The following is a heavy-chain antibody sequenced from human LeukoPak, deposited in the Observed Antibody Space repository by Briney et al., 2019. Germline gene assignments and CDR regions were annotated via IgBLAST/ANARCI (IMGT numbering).Heavy chain of an antibody. CDR2: ISWNSGSI. Sequence: GGSLRLSCAASGFTFDDYAMHWVRHAPGKGLEWVSGISWNSGSIGYADSVKGRFTISRDNAKNSLYLQMNSLRAEDTALYYCAKDRDQWELHLPSFDYWGQGTLVTVSS. D-gene: IGHD1-26*01. CDR3: AKDRDQWELHLPSFDY. V-gene: IGHV3-9*01. CDR1: GFTFDDYA. J-gene: IGHJ4*02.